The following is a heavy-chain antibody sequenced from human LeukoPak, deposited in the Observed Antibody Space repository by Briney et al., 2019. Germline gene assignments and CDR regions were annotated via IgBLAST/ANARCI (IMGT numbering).Heavy chain of an antibody. V-gene: IGHV3-23*01. J-gene: IGHJ4*02. Sequence: GGSLRLSCAASGFTFSNYGMTWVRQAPGKGLEWVSAISGSGGNTYYADSVKGRFTISRDSSQSSLFLQMNSLRAEDTGVYYCAKAYGGYSFDYWGQGTLVTVSS. CDR2: ISGSGGNT. CDR1: GFTFSNYG. D-gene: IGHD4-17*01. CDR3: AKAYGGYSFDY.